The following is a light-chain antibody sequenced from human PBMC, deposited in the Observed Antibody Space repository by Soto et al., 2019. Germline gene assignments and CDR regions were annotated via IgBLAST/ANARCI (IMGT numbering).Light chain of an antibody. V-gene: IGKV3-20*01. J-gene: IGKJ1*01. Sequence: EIVLTQSPGTLSLSPGQRATLSCRASQSVSSSYLAWYQQKPGQAPRLLIYGASSRATGIPDRFSGSESGTDFTLTISRLEPEDFAVYYCHHYGTSPLTFGQGTKVEIK. CDR1: QSVSSSY. CDR3: HHYGTSPLT. CDR2: GAS.